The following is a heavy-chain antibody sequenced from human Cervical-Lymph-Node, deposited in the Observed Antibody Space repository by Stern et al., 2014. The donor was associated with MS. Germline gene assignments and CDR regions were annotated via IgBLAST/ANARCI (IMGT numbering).Heavy chain of an antibody. CDR3: ARAIGFCSGGNCEPYYYYGIDV. CDR1: GFRFDDYA. CDR2: ISWSRGKR. V-gene: IGHV3-9*01. J-gene: IGHJ6*02. Sequence: EVQLVESGGDLVQPGRAMRLSCAASGFRFDDYAMYWVRQAPGKGLEWVSGISWSRGKRGYADSVKGRFTISRDNVKNSLFLQMNSLRSEDTASYYCARAIGFCSGGNCEPYYYYGIDVWGQGTRVTVSS. D-gene: IGHD2-15*01.